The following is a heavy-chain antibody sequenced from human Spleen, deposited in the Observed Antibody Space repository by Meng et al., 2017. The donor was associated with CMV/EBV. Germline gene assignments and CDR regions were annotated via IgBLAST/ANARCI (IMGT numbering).Heavy chain of an antibody. CDR1: GYRFSNFY. Sequence: GYRFSNFYLHLLRPAPGQRLGWVGWINPGSGDTDYARKFQGRVTMTRDTSTTTAYMELRSLRSDDTAVYYCSRGYTYGWRNFYFDYWGQGTLVTVSS. D-gene: IGHD5-18*01. CDR3: SRGYTYGWRNFYFDY. CDR2: INPGSGDT. J-gene: IGHJ4*02. V-gene: IGHV1-2*02.